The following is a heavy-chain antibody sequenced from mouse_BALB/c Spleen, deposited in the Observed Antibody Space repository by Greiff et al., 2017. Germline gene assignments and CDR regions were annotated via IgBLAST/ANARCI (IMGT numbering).Heavy chain of an antibody. CDR2: IYPSDSYT. CDR3: TRSGYGFAY. V-gene: IGHV1-69*02. J-gene: IGHJ3*01. D-gene: IGHD2-2*01. CDR1: GYTFTSYW. Sequence: QVQLKQPGAELVRPGASVKLSCKASGYTFTSYWINWVKQRPGQGLEWIGNIYPSDSYTNYNQKFKDKATLTVDKSSSTAYMQLSSPTSEDSAVYYCTRSGYGFAYWGQGTLVTVSA.